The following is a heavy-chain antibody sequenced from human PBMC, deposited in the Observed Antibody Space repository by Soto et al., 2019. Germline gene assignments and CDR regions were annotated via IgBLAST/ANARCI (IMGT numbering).Heavy chain of an antibody. V-gene: IGHV1-2*02. J-gene: IGHJ4*02. Sequence: GASVKVPCKASVFSGHTIHWVRRAPGQGLEWMGWVKHYSGDTIYAQHFQGRVTMTTHTSITTVSMELNSLPSDDTAVYFCASPRSGPPTDLHFCGQGTVVTVSS. CDR1: VFSGHT. D-gene: IGHD2-15*01. CDR2: VKHYSGDT. CDR3: ASPRSGPPTDLHF.